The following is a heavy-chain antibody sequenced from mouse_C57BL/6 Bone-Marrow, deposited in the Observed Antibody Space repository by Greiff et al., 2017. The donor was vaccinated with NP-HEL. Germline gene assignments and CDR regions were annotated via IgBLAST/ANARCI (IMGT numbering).Heavy chain of an antibody. D-gene: IGHD3-2*02. V-gene: IGHV1-63*01. J-gene: IGHJ2*01. CDR3: ARLDSSGYPFDY. Sequence: VQLQQSGAELVRPGTSVKMSCKASGYTFTNYWIGWAKQRPGHGLEWIGDIYPGGGNTNHNEKFKGKATLTADKSSSTAYMQFSSLTSEDSAIYYCARLDSSGYPFDYWGQGTTLTVSS. CDR1: GYTFTNYW. CDR2: IYPGGGNT.